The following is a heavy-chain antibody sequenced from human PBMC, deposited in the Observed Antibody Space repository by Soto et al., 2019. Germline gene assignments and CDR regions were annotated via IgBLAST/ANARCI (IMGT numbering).Heavy chain of an antibody. V-gene: IGHV3-30*02. J-gene: IGHJ3*02. CDR2: IWYDGSNK. D-gene: IGHD2-21*01. Sequence: GGSLRLSCAASGFTFSSYGMHWVRQAPGKGLEWVAVIWYDGSNKYYADSVKGRFTISRDNSKNTLYLQMNSLRAEDTAVYYCAKVPYCGGECYTNDAFDIWGEGTMVTVSS. CDR1: GFTFSSYG. CDR3: AKVPYCGGECYTNDAFDI.